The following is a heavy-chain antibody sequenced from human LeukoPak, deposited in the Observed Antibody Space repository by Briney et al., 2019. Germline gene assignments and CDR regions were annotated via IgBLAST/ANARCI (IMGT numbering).Heavy chain of an antibody. D-gene: IGHD3-10*01. Sequence: GGSLRLSCAASGFTFSSYAMHWVRQAPGKGLEWVAVISYDGSNKYYADSVKGRFTISRDNSKNTPYLQMNSLRAEDTAVYYCARDKGPGVYFDYWGQGTLVTVSS. J-gene: IGHJ4*02. CDR3: ARDKGPGVYFDY. V-gene: IGHV3-30-3*01. CDR1: GFTFSSYA. CDR2: ISYDGSNK.